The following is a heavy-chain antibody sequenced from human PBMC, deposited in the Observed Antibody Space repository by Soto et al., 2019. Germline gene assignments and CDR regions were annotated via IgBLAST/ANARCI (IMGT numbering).Heavy chain of an antibody. V-gene: IGHV4-61*01. CDR3: ASDGSGSSDLFDY. D-gene: IGHD3-10*01. CDR2: IYYSGST. J-gene: IGHJ4*02. Sequence: SETLSLTCTVSGGSVSSGSYYWGWIRQPPGKGLEWIGYIYYSGSTNYNPSLKSRVTISVDTSKNQFSLKLSSVTAADTAVYYCASDGSGSSDLFDYWGQGTLVTVSS. CDR1: GGSVSSGSYY.